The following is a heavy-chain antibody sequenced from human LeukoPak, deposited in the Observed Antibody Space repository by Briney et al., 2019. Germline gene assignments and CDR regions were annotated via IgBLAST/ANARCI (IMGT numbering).Heavy chain of an antibody. V-gene: IGHV3-74*01. CDR2: INSDGSSI. CDR1: GFTFSSYW. Sequence: GGSLRLSCAASGFTFSSYWMHWVRQAPGKGLVWVSRINSDGSSISYADSVKGRFTISRDNAKNSLYLQMNSLRAEDTALYYCAKDMAPGDSSGWYVDYWGQGTLVTVSS. J-gene: IGHJ4*02. CDR3: AKDMAPGDSSGWYVDY. D-gene: IGHD6-19*01.